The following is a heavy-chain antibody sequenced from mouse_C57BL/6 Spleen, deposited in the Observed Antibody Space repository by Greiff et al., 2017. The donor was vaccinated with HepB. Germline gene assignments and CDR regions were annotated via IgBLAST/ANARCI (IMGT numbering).Heavy chain of an antibody. V-gene: IGHV5-12*01. CDR3: ARDDYDSYAMDY. Sequence: EVKVVESGGGLVQPGGSLKLSCAASGFTFSDYYMYWVRQTPEKRLEWVAYISNGGGSTYYPDTVKGRFTISRDNAKNTLYLQMSRLKSEDTAMYYCARDDYDSYAMDYWGQGTSVTVSS. D-gene: IGHD2-4*01. CDR2: ISNGGGST. J-gene: IGHJ4*01. CDR1: GFTFSDYY.